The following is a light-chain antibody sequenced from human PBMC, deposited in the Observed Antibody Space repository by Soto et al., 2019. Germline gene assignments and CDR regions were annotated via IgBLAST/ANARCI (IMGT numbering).Light chain of an antibody. V-gene: IGLV1-47*01. Sequence: QSVLTQPPSASETPGQRVTISCSGSSSNIGREYVYWYQQLPGTAPKLLIYRNTQRPSGVPGRFSGSKSGTSASLAISGLRSEDEADYYCAAWDVSLSGPVFGGGTKLTVL. CDR2: RNT. CDR3: AAWDVSLSGPV. J-gene: IGLJ3*02. CDR1: SSNIGREY.